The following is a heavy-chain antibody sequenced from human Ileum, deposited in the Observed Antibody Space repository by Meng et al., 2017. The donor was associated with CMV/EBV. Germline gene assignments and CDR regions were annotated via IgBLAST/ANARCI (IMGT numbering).Heavy chain of an antibody. D-gene: IGHD2-15*01. Sequence: ASAMVSCQTFGYSFTNSYFHWVRQPPGQGLEWMARIDPSGESPTFAQNFQGRVTMTRDTSTTTVYLDLTSLTPGDTAIYYCARDTPGEDKWDWGQGTLVTVSS. J-gene: IGHJ4*02. CDR1: GYSFTNSY. CDR3: ARDTPGEDKWD. V-gene: IGHV1-46*01. CDR2: IDPSGESP.